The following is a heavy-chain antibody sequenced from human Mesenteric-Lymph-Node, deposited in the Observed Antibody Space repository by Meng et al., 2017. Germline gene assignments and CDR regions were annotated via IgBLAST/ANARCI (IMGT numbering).Heavy chain of an antibody. CDR3: AKDHAADGDYVFDY. CDR2: ISGSGGST. CDR1: GFTFSSYA. D-gene: IGHD4-17*01. J-gene: IGHJ4*02. V-gene: IGHV3-23*01. Sequence: GESLKISCAASGFTFSSYAMSWVRQAPGKGLEWVSAISGSGGSTYYADSVKGRFTISRDNSKNTLYLQMNSLRAEDTAVYYCAKDHAADGDYVFDYWGQGTLVTVSS.